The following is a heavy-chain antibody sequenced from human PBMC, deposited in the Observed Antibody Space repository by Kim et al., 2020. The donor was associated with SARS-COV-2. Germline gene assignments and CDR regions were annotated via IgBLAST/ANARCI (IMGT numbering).Heavy chain of an antibody. V-gene: IGHV1-46*01. J-gene: IGHJ4*02. Sequence: RYAKKVWGRVTVTRDTSTSTLYMELTSLRSEDTAVYYCAREGESLKHFDYWGQGTLVTVSS. D-gene: IGHD3-16*01. CDR3: AREGESLKHFDY.